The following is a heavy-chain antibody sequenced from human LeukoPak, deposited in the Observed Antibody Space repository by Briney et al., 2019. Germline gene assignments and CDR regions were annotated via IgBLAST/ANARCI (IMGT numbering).Heavy chain of an antibody. J-gene: IGHJ4*02. CDR1: GFTFSSYS. D-gene: IGHD3-22*01. CDR2: ISSSSSYI. V-gene: IGHV3-21*01. CDR3: ARDHKFYSSGYYGY. Sequence: PGGSLRLSCAASGFTFSSYSMNWVRQAPGKGQEWGSSISSSSSYIYYADSVKGRFTISRDNAKNSLYLQMNSPRADDTAVYYCARDHKFYSSGYYGYWGQGTLVT.